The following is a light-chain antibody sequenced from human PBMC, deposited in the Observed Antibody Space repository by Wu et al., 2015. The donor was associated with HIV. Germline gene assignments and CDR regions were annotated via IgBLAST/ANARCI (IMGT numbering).Light chain of an antibody. CDR2: GAS. CDR3: QQYGSSPYT. CDR1: QSVSSAY. V-gene: IGKV3-20*01. Sequence: EIVLTQSPGTLSLSPGERATLSCRTSQSVSSAYLSWYQQKPGQAPRLLIFGASTRATGIPNRFRGSGSGTDFNLTISRLEPGDFAVYYCQQYGSSPYTFGQGTKLEIK. J-gene: IGKJ2*01.